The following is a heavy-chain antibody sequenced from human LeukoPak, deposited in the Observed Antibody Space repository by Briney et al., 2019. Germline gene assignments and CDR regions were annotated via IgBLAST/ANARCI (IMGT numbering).Heavy chain of an antibody. CDR3: VRDLGGRSGH. J-gene: IGHJ4*02. Sequence: GGSLRLSCAASGFTFSSNWMHWVRQAPRKGLVWVSRINEDGSTTNYADSVKGRSTIFRDNAKNTLYLQMNSLRAEDTAVYYCVRDLGGRSGHWGQGTLVTVSS. V-gene: IGHV3-74*01. D-gene: IGHD1-26*01. CDR1: GFTFSSNW. CDR2: INEDGSTT.